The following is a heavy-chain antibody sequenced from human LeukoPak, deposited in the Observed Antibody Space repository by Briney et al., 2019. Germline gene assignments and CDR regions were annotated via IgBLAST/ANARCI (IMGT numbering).Heavy chain of an antibody. CDR2: IDSSASTT. J-gene: IGHJ4*02. CDR1: SFYFSTYD. D-gene: IGHD5-12*01. CDR3: ASAHGGSGYDRPFDY. Sequence: GGSLSLSCTASSFYFSTYDMNWVRQVPGKGLEWVSYIDSSASTTYYAGSVQGRFTISRDNAKNSLYLQMRSLRVEDTAFYYCASAHGGSGYDRPFDYWGQGTLVTVSS. V-gene: IGHV3-48*03.